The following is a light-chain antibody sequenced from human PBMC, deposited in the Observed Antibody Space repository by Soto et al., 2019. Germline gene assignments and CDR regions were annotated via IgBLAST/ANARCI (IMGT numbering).Light chain of an antibody. CDR3: VLYYGGAWV. J-gene: IGLJ3*02. V-gene: IGLV7-43*01. CDR2: SIT. Sequence: QAVVTQEPSLTVSPGGTVTLTCASTTGAVTSGYYPNWFQQEPGQTPRPLIYSITNRYSWTPARFSGSLLGGKAALTLSGAQPEDEAEYYCVLYYGGAWVFGGGTKVTVL. CDR1: TGAVTSGYY.